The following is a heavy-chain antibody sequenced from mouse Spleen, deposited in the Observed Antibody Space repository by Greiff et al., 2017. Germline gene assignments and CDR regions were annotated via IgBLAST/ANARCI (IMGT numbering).Heavy chain of an antibody. CDR2: ISSGGSYT. CDR1: GFTLSSYG. Sequence: EVKVVESGGDLVKPGGSLKLSCAASGFTLSSYGMSWVRQTPDKRLEWVATISSGGSYTYYPDSVKGRFTISRDNAKNTLYLQMSSLKSEDTAMYYCARLGRADYFDYWGQGTTLTVSS. D-gene: IGHD4-1*01. J-gene: IGHJ2*01. CDR3: ARLGRADYFDY. V-gene: IGHV5-6*01.